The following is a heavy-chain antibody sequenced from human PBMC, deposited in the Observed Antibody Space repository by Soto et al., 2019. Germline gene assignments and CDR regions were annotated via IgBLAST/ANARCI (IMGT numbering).Heavy chain of an antibody. CDR1: GLSITDSELG. V-gene: IGHV2-26*01. Sequence: QVTLKESGPVLVKPRETLTLRCTVSGLSITDSELGVSWIRQPPGQPLEWLAHIDSSGEKSYRTFLKSRLAISKDTSKSQIVLTMTNMDPADTATYYCARRHLAVAVSPGFDPWGQGIPVTVSS. J-gene: IGHJ5*02. CDR2: IDSSGEK. CDR3: ARRHLAVAVSPGFDP. D-gene: IGHD6-19*01.